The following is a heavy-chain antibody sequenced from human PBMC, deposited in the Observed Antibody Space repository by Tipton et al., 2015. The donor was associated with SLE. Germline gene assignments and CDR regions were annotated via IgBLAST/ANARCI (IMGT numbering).Heavy chain of an antibody. D-gene: IGHD3-16*01. CDR2: IHTSGST. J-gene: IGHJ6*03. V-gene: IGHV4-61*09. CDR3: ARVRSAVFAGEGYYYMDV. CDR1: GGSISSGYYY. Sequence: TLSLTCTVSGGSISSGYYYWSWIRQPAGKGLEWIGHIHTSGSTNYNPSLESRVSMSIHTSESQFSLRLSSVTAADTAVYYCARVRSAVFAGEGYYYMDVWGNGTTVTVSS.